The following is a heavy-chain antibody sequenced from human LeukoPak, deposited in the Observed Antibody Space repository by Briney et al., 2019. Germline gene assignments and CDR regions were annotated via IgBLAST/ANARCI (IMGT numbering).Heavy chain of an antibody. Sequence: ASVKVSCKASGYTFTDYYRHWVRQAPGQGLEWMGWINPNSGGTNYAQKFQGRVTMTRDTSISTAYMELSRLRSDDTAVYYCARAIDYLELWYWGQGTLVTVSS. CDR1: GYTFTDYY. CDR2: INPNSGGT. V-gene: IGHV1-2*02. CDR3: ARAIDYLELWY. J-gene: IGHJ4*02. D-gene: IGHD4-11*01.